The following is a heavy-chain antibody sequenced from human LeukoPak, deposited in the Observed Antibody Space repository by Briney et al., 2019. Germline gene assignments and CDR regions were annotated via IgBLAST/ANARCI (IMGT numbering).Heavy chain of an antibody. V-gene: IGHV3-74*01. CDR3: ATKQWLAPPPDS. Sequence: GGSLRLSCAASGFTFSKYWMLWVRQAPGKGLESVSRINTDGTVTTYADSVKGRFTVSRDNSDNTMFLQMKSVRDEDTAVYYCATKQWLAPPPDSWGQGTPVTVSS. D-gene: IGHD6-19*01. J-gene: IGHJ4*02. CDR2: INTDGTVT. CDR1: GFTFSKYW.